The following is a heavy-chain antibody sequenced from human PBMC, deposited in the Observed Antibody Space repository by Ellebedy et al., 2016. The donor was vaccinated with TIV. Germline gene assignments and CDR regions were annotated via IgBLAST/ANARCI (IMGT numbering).Heavy chain of an antibody. CDR2: ISWDGGST. D-gene: IGHD3-10*01. CDR3: AKDGYGSYYDY. V-gene: IGHV3-43*01. Sequence: GGSLRLSXAASGFTFDDYTMHWVRQAPGKGLEWVSLISWDGGSTYYADSVKGRFTISRDNSKNSLYLQMNSLRTEDTALYYCAKDGYGSYYDYWGQGTLVTVSS. CDR1: GFTFDDYT. J-gene: IGHJ4*02.